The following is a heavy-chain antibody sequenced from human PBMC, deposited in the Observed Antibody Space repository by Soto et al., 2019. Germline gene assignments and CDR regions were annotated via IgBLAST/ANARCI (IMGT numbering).Heavy chain of an antibody. D-gene: IGHD1-7*01. J-gene: IGHJ3*02. CDR3: ARPSLEKRGELEGAFDI. Sequence: SETLSLTCTVSGGSISSSSYYWGWIRQPPGKGLEWIGSIYYSGSTYYNPSLKSRVTISVDTSKTQFSLKLSSVTAADTAVFFCARPSLEKRGELEGAFDIWGQGTMVTVSS. V-gene: IGHV4-39*01. CDR2: IYYSGST. CDR1: GGSISSSSYY.